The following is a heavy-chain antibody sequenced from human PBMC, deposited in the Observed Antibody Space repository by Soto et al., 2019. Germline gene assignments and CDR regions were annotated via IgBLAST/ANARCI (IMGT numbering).Heavy chain of an antibody. V-gene: IGHV3-30-3*01. Sequence: QVQLVESGGGVVQPGRSLRLSCAASGFTFSSYAMHWVRQAPGKGLEWVAVISYDGSNKYYADSVKGRFTISRDNSKNTLYLQMNSLRAEDTAVYYCARDQEEMATIHYFDYWGQGTLVTVSS. J-gene: IGHJ4*02. CDR3: ARDQEEMATIHYFDY. CDR2: ISYDGSNK. CDR1: GFTFSSYA. D-gene: IGHD5-12*01.